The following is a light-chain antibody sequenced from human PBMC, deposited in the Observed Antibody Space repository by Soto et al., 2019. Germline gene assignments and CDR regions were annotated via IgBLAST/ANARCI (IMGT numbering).Light chain of an antibody. CDR1: QSISSW. J-gene: IGKJ1*01. V-gene: IGKV1-5*01. CDR3: QQYNSYPWT. Sequence: DIQTSQSPATLSATVGDRVTIHCRASQSISSWLAWYQQKPGKAPKLLIYDASSLESGVPSRFSGSGSGTEFTLTISSLQPDDFAPYYCQQYNSYPWTFGQGTKV. CDR2: DAS.